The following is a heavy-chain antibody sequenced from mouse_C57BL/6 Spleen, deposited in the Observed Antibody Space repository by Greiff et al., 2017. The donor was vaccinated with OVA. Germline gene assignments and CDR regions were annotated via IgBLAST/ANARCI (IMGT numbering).Heavy chain of an antibody. Sequence: QVQLQQPGAELVMPGASVKLSCKASGYTFTSYWMHWVKQRPGQGLEWIGEIDPSDSYTNYNQKFKGKSTLTVDKSSSTAYMQLSSLTSEDSAVYYCARSTPYYYGGGYYAMDYWGQGTSVTVSS. D-gene: IGHD1-1*01. J-gene: IGHJ4*01. CDR2: IDPSDSYT. CDR1: GYTFTSYW. CDR3: ARSTPYYYGGGYYAMDY. V-gene: IGHV1-69*01.